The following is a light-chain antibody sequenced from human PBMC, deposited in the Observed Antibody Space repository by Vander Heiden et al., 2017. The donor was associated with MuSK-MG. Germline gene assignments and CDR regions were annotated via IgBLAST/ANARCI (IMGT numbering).Light chain of an antibody. CDR1: SSDVGGYNY. CDR3: SSHTSSSTWV. J-gene: IGLJ3*02. V-gene: IGLV2-14*01. CDR2: EVS. Sequence: QSALTQPASVSGSPGQSITISSTGTSSDVGGYNYVSWYQQHPGKAPKLMIYEVSNRPSGVSNRFSGSKSGNTASLSISGLQAEDEADYYCSSHTSSSTWVFGGGTKLTVL.